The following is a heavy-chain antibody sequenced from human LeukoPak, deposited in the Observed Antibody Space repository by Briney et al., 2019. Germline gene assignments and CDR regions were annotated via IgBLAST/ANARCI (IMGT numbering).Heavy chain of an antibody. CDR3: ARAINHCSGGSCYRRYYFDY. Sequence: PGGSLRLSCAASGFTFSSYSMNWVRQAPGKGLEWVSSISSSGSYIYYADSVKGRFTISRDNAKNSLYLQMNSLRAEDTAVYYCARAINHCSGGSCYRRYYFDYWGQGTLVTVSS. CDR2: ISSSGSYI. CDR1: GFTFSSYS. V-gene: IGHV3-21*01. D-gene: IGHD2-15*01. J-gene: IGHJ4*02.